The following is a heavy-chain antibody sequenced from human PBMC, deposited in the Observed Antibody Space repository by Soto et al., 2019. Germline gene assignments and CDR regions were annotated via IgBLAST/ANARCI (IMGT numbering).Heavy chain of an antibody. Sequence: QVQLQESGPGLVKPSQTLSLTCTVSGGSISSGGYYWSWIRQHPGKGLEWIGYIYYSGNTYYNPSLQRRVIISEDTSKNQFSLTLSSVTAADTAVYCWARATYYYDSSGYTDRVVDYWGQGTRVTVSS. D-gene: IGHD3-22*01. V-gene: IGHV4-31*03. CDR1: GGSISSGGYY. J-gene: IGHJ4*02. CDR2: IYYSGNT. CDR3: ARATYYYDSSGYTDRVVDY.